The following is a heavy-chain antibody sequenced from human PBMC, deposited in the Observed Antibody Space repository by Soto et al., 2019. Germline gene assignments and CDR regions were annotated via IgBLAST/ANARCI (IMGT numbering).Heavy chain of an antibody. CDR1: GFTFSSYA. D-gene: IGHD6-19*01. CDR3: ARDEDSSGWYESPDY. J-gene: IGHJ4*02. CDR2: ISYDGSNK. Sequence: GGSLRLSCAASGFTFSSYAMHWVRQAPGKGLEWVAAISYDGSNKYYADSVKGRFTISRDNSKNTLYLQMNSLRAEDTAVYYCARDEDSSGWYESPDYWGQGTLVTVSS. V-gene: IGHV3-30-3*01.